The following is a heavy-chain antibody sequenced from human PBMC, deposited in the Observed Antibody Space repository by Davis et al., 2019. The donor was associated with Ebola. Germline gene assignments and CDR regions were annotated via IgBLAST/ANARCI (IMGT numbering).Heavy chain of an antibody. V-gene: IGHV3-53*01. J-gene: IGHJ6*02. CDR3: AKDRQWLVGYGMDV. CDR2: IYNGGST. D-gene: IGHD6-19*01. Sequence: GESLKISCAASGFTVSSNYMSWVRQAPGKGLEWVSVIYNGGSTYYADSVKGRFTISRDNSKNTLYLQMNSLRAEDTAVYYCAKDRQWLVGYGMDVWGQGTTVTVSS. CDR1: GFTVSSNY.